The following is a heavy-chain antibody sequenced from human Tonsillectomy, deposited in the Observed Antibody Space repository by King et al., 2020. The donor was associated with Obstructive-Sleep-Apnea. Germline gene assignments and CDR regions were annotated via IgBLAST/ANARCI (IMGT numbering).Heavy chain of an antibody. CDR2: SNAGNGNT. Sequence: QLVQSGAEVKKPGASVKVSCKASGYTFTTYAIHWVRQAPGQRLEWMGWSNAGNGNTNYSQKFQGRVTITRDTSASTAYMALSSRRSEDTAVYYCARGGGVVTDHIYYFDYWGQGTLVTVSS. J-gene: IGHJ4*02. D-gene: IGHD2-21*02. CDR1: GYTFTTYA. V-gene: IGHV1-3*01. CDR3: ARGGGVVTDHIYYFDY.